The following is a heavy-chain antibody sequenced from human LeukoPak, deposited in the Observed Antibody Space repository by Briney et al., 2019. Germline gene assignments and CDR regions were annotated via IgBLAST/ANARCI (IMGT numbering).Heavy chain of an antibody. CDR2: ISAYNGNT. D-gene: IGHD6-13*01. CDR1: GYTFTSYG. V-gene: IGHV1-18*01. Sequence: GASVKVSCKASGYTFTSYGISWVRQAPGQGLEWMGWISAYNGNTNSAQKLQGRVTMTTDTSTSTAYMELRSLRSDDTAVSYCARAQQHLAPHDYYNWFDPWGQGTLVTVSS. J-gene: IGHJ5*02. CDR3: ARAQQHLAPHDYYNWFDP.